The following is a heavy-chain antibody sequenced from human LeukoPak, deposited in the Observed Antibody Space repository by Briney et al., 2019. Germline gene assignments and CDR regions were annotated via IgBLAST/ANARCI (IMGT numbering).Heavy chain of an antibody. CDR2: IYYSGST. CDR1: GGSISSYY. Sequence: SETLSLTCTVSGGSISSYYWSWIRQPPGKGLEWIGYIYYSGSTNYNPSLKSRVTISVDTSKNQFSLKLSSVTAADTAVYYCARHDRYSSSWCLDYWGQGTLVTVSS. D-gene: IGHD6-13*01. CDR3: ARHDRYSSSWCLDY. V-gene: IGHV4-59*08. J-gene: IGHJ4*02.